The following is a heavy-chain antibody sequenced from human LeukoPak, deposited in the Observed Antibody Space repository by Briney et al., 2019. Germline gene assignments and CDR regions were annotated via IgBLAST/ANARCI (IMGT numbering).Heavy chain of an antibody. Sequence: ASVKVSCKASGGTFSTYSINWVRQAPGQGLEWVGGIIPIFRIANYAQNFQGRVTITADESATTAYMDLTRLRSDDTAVYYCAAIFGVAPFDSWGQGTLVTVSS. CDR2: IIPIFRIA. CDR1: GGTFSTYS. V-gene: IGHV1-69*13. J-gene: IGHJ4*02. D-gene: IGHD3-3*01. CDR3: AAIFGVAPFDS.